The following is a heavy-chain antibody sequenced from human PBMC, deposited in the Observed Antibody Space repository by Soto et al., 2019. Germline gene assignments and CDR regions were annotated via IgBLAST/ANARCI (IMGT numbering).Heavy chain of an antibody. CDR3: ARAPTPYCSSTSCPLAAFDI. J-gene: IGHJ3*02. D-gene: IGHD2-2*01. CDR1: VGSIRSDDYY. CDR2: IYYSGST. Sequence: TLSLTCTVSVGSIRSDDYYWSWISQPPCKGVEWIGYIYYSGSTYYNPSLKSRVTISVDTSKNQFSLKLSSVTAADTAVYYCARAPTPYCSSTSCPLAAFDIWGQGTMVTVSS. V-gene: IGHV4-30-4*01.